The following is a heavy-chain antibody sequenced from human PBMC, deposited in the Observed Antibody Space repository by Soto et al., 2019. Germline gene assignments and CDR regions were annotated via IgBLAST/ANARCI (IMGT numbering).Heavy chain of an antibody. CDR3: AKIPILGRSSGLWDFYYGMDV. J-gene: IGHJ6*02. CDR1: GYTFTSYD. Sequence: QVQLVQSGAEVKKPGASVKVSCKASGYTFTSYDISWVRQATGQGLEWMGWMNPNSGYTGYAQKFQGRVTMTRNTSMSTAYMEPSSLRSEDTAVYYCAKIPILGRSSGLWDFYYGMDVWGQGTTVTVSS. D-gene: IGHD6-19*01. V-gene: IGHV1-8*01. CDR2: MNPNSGYT.